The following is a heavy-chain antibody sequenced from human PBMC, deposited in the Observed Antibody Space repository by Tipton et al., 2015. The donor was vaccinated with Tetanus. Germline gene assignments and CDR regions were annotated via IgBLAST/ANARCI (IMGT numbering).Heavy chain of an antibody. J-gene: IGHJ4*02. V-gene: IGHV4-59*07. D-gene: IGHD3-9*01. CDR1: GGSISSYY. Sequence: TLSLTCTLSGGSISSYYWSWVRQPPGKGLEWLGYVFYSGSTDLNPSLKSRVTISVDTSNNLFSLKLTSVTTADTAVYYCARHAGAGATIWGTDYWGQGTLVTVSS. CDR2: VFYSGST. CDR3: ARHAGAGATIWGTDY.